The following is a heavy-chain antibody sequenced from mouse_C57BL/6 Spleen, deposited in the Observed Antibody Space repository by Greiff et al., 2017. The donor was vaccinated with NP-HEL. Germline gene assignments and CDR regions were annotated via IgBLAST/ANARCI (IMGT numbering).Heavy chain of an antibody. D-gene: IGHD2-4*01. CDR1: GFTFSSYG. CDR3: ARTGLRNYAMDY. CDR2: ISSGGSYT. V-gene: IGHV5-6*01. J-gene: IGHJ4*01. Sequence: EVMLVESGGDLVKPGGSLKLSCAASGFTFSSYGMSWVRQTPDKRLEWVATISSGGSYTYYQESVKGRFTISRDNAKNTLYLQMSSLKSEDTAMYYCARTGLRNYAMDYWGKGTSVTVSS.